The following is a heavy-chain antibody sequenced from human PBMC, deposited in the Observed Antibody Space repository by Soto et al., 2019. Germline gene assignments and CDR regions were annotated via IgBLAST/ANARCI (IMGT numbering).Heavy chain of an antibody. CDR1: GGSFSGYY. V-gene: IGHV4-34*01. CDR3: ASAHRGSYYYYGMDV. D-gene: IGHD3-10*01. Sequence: SETLSLTCAVYGGSFSGYYWSWIRQPPGKGLEWIGEINHSGSTNYNPSLKSRVTISVDTSKNQFSLKLSSVTAADTAVYYCASAHRGSYYYYGMDVWGQGTTVTVYS. CDR2: INHSGST. J-gene: IGHJ6*02.